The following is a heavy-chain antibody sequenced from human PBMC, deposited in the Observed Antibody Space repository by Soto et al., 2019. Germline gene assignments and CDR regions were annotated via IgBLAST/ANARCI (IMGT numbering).Heavy chain of an antibody. V-gene: IGHV3-20*01. Sequence: GGSLRLSCAASGFTFDDYGMSWVRQAPGKGLEWVSGINWNGGSTGYADCVKGRFTISRDNAKNSLYLQMNSLRAEDTALYHCARGPELTGDQRACDIWGQGTMVTVSS. CDR2: INWNGGST. D-gene: IGHD7-27*01. CDR1: GFTFDDYG. CDR3: ARGPELTGDQRACDI. J-gene: IGHJ3*02.